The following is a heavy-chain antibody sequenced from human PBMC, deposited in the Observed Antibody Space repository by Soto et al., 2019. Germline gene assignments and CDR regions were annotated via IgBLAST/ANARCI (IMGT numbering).Heavy chain of an antibody. CDR3: ARAPVVTGMFDP. V-gene: IGHV4-4*07. CDR2: IYTSGRT. D-gene: IGHD2-21*02. Sequence: SETLSLTCTVSGGSISVYYWSWIRQPAGKGLEWIGRIYTSGRTNYSPSLESRVSMSVDMSKNQFSLKLRSVTAADTAVYYCARAPVVTGMFDPWGQGTLVTVSS. CDR1: GGSISVYY. J-gene: IGHJ5*02.